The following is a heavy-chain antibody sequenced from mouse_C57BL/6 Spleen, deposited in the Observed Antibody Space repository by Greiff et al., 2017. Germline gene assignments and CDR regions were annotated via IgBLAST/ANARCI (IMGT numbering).Heavy chain of an antibody. CDR2: ISDGGSYT. J-gene: IGHJ3*01. V-gene: IGHV5-4*01. D-gene: IGHD2-4*01. Sequence: EVQVVESGGGLVKPGGSLKLSCAASGFTFSSYAMSWVRQTPEKRLEWVATISDGGSYTYYPDHVKGRFPISRDNAKNNLYLQMSHLKSEDTAMYYGARVGDYDGGAWFAYWGQGTLVTVSA. CDR1: GFTFSSYA. CDR3: ARVGDYDGGAWFAY.